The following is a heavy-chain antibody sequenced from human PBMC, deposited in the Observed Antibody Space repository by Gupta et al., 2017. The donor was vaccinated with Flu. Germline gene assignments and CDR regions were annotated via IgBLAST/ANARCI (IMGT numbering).Heavy chain of an antibody. CDR2: IHYNGYT. V-gene: IGHV4-4*02. D-gene: IGHD3-3*01. Sequence: VPMQESGPGLVKPSGTLSLTCTVSGGSIGDNYWWSWVRQPPGKALEWIGEIHYNGYTHYNTCLESRVSIRADTSKTGFSLKVNSRTAAATAVYACARGASVGVKPPVRTRTSYFMDGGGKGTMVTVSS. CDR1: GGSIGDNYW. CDR3: ARGASVGVKPPVRTRTSYFMDG. J-gene: IGHJ6*03.